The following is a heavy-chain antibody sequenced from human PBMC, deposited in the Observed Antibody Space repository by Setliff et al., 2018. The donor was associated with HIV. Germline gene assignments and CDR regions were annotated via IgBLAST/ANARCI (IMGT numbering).Heavy chain of an antibody. CDR1: GGSFGGFD. V-gene: IGHV4-34*01. Sequence: SETLSLTCAVYGGSFGGFDWNWSWIRQPPGKGLEWIGEINHSDFTNYNPSLKSRITISVDTSKNQFSLKVSSVTAADAAVYYCARSRDARGWYFDLWGRGTLVTV. CDR2: INHSDFT. CDR3: ARSRDARGWYFDL. D-gene: IGHD6-6*01. J-gene: IGHJ2*01.